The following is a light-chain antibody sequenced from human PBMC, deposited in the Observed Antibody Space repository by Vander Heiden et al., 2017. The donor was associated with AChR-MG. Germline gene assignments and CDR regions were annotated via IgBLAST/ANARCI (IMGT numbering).Light chain of an antibody. Sequence: DIVITQSPDSLPVSLGERATINCKSSQSVLYSSNNKNYLAWYQQKPGQPPKLLIYWASTRESGVPDRFSGSGSGTDFTLTISSLQAEDVAVYYCQQYYSTLWTFGQGTKVEIK. CDR1: QSVLYSSNNKNY. V-gene: IGKV4-1*01. J-gene: IGKJ1*01. CDR2: WAS. CDR3: QQYYSTLWT.